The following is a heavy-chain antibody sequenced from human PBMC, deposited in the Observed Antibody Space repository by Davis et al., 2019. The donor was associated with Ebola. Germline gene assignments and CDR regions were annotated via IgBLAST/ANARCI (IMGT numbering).Heavy chain of an antibody. Sequence: GESLKISCAASGFTFSSYGMHRVRQAPGKGLEWVAVIWYDGSNKYYADSVKGRFTISRDNSKNTLYLQMNSLRAEDTAIYYCAKQGDTSDAFDVWGQGTMVTVSS. J-gene: IGHJ3*01. CDR3: AKQGDTSDAFDV. CDR1: GFTFSSYG. D-gene: IGHD2-2*02. CDR2: IWYDGSNK. V-gene: IGHV3-33*06.